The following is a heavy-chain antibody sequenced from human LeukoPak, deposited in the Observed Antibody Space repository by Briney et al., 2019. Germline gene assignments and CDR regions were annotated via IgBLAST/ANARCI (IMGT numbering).Heavy chain of an antibody. D-gene: IGHD3-10*01. CDR1: GYIFTDYY. CDR3: ARVYYYGSGRYYHFSAMDV. V-gene: IGHV1-2*02. CDR2: INPYSGGT. J-gene: IGHJ6*03. Sequence: ASVKVSCKTSGYIFTDYYMNWVRQAPGQGLEWMGWINPYSGGTHFAQKFQGRVTMTRDTSISTAYMELSRLRSDDTAVYYCARVYYYGSGRYYHFSAMDVWGKGTTVTISS.